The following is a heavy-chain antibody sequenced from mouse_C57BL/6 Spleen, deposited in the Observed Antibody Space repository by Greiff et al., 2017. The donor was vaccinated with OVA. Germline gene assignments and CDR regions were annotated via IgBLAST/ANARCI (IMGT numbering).Heavy chain of an antibody. CDR1: GYAFSSSW. V-gene: IGHV1-82*01. D-gene: IGHD1-1*01. J-gene: IGHJ4*01. Sequence: VQLQQSGPELVKPGASVKISCKASGYAFSSSWMNWVKQRPGQGLEWIGRIYPGDGDTNYNGKFKGKATLTADKSSSTAYMQLSSLTSEDSTVYFCARPYYYGSSPYYYAMDYWGQGTSVTVSS. CDR2: IYPGDGDT. CDR3: ARPYYYGSSPYYYAMDY.